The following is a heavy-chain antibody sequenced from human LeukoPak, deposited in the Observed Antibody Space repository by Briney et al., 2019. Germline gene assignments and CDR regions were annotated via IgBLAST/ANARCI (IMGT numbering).Heavy chain of an antibody. Sequence: GGSLRLSCAASGFTFSSYEMNWVRQAPGKGLEWVSYISSSGSTIYYADSVKGRFTISRDNAKNSLYLQMNSLRAEDTAVYYCARGGEDTVVVLSNWFDPWGQGTLVTVSS. CDR3: ARGGEDTVVVLSNWFDP. CDR1: GFTFSSYE. CDR2: ISSSGSTI. D-gene: IGHD2-2*01. V-gene: IGHV3-48*03. J-gene: IGHJ5*02.